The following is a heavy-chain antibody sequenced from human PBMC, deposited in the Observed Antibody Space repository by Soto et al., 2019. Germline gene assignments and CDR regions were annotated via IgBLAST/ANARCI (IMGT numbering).Heavy chain of an antibody. Sequence: GGSLRLSSAASGFTFSSYAMSWVRQAPGKGLEWVSAISGSGGSTYYADSVKGRFTISRDNSKNTLYLQMNSLRAEDTAVYYCAKGTRYSSSWYVNYYYYMDVWGKGTTVTVSS. CDR2: ISGSGGST. V-gene: IGHV3-23*01. J-gene: IGHJ6*03. CDR3: AKGTRYSSSWYVNYYYYMDV. CDR1: GFTFSSYA. D-gene: IGHD6-13*01.